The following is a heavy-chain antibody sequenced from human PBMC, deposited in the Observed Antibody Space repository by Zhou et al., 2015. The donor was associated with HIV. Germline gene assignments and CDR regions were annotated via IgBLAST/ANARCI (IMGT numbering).Heavy chain of an antibody. CDR1: GGTFSSYA. CDR2: IIPIFGTA. V-gene: IGHV1-69*01. D-gene: IGHD5-12*01. CDR3: ARRSHSRVGGYDLKYYYYGMDV. J-gene: IGHJ6*02. Sequence: QVQLVQSGAEVKKPGSSVKVSCKASGGTFSSYAISWVRQAPGQGLEWMGGIIPIFGTANYAQKFQGRVTITADESTSTAYMELSSLRSEDTAVYYCARRSHSRVGGYDLKYYYYGMDVWGQGTTVTVSS.